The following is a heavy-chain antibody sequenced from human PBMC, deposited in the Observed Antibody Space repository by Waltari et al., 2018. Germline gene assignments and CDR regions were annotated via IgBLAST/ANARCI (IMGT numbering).Heavy chain of an antibody. Sequence: QVQIQQWGAGLLKSSETLSLTCAVYGGSFSGYYWSWFRQPPGKGLGWVGDIDYSGSTNYSPSLESRVTISVDTSKNQFSLRLTSVTGADTSVYYCARGRLRAGFDSWGHGTLVTVSS. J-gene: IGHJ5*01. CDR2: IDYSGST. V-gene: IGHV4-34*01. CDR1: GGSFSGYY. D-gene: IGHD3-16*01. CDR3: ARGRLRAGFDS.